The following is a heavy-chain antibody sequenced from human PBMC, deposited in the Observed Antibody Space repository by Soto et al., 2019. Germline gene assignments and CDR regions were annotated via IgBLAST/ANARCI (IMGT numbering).Heavy chain of an antibody. D-gene: IGHD3-10*01. CDR1: GFTFSSYG. J-gene: IGHJ4*02. Sequence: PGGSLRLSCAASGFTFSSYGMHWVRQAPGKGLEWVAVIWYDGSNKYFADAVKGRFTISRDNSKNTLYLQMDSLRAEDTAVYYCAGRSGSSDYWGRGTLVTVS. CDR2: IWYDGSNK. CDR3: AGRSGSSDY. V-gene: IGHV3-30*02.